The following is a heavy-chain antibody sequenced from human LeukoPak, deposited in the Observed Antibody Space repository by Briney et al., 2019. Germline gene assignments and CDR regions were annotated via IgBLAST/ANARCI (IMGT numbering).Heavy chain of an antibody. CDR2: IIPIFGTA. CDR3: ARSSGAGDAFDI. CDR1: GGTFSSYA. Sequence: GASLKVSRKASGGTFSSYAISWVRGAPGHGLEWMGGIIPIFGTANYEQKFQGRVTITADESTSTAYMELSSLRSEDTAVYYCARSSGAGDAFDIWGQGTMVTVSS. J-gene: IGHJ3*02. D-gene: IGHD1-14*01. V-gene: IGHV1-69*01.